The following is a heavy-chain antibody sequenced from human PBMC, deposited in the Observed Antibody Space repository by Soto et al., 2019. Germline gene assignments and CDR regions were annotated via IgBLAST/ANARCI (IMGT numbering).Heavy chain of an antibody. V-gene: IGHV1-2*02. J-gene: IGHJ4*01. CDR2: INPNSGGT. CDR3: ASEPATAQSEGLYF. D-gene: IGHD1-1*01. Sequence: GAAGKACCKASGYTFSDSYIHWGRQAPGQGLEWMGWINPNSGGTKYAPKFQGGVTMTRDTSITTAYMELSRLRSGDTAVYYCASEPATAQSEGLYFWG. CDR1: GYTFSDSY.